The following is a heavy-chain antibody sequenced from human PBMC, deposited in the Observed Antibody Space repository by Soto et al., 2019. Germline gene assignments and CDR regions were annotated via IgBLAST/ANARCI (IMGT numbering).Heavy chain of an antibody. CDR1: GYNFNIYG. D-gene: IGHD2-8*01. CDR2: ISSYDGKT. J-gene: IGHJ5*02. CDR3: ARDPHEYWTNYWLDP. V-gene: IGHV1-18*01. Sequence: ASVKVSFKASGYNFNIYGITWVGPAPGQGLELMGWISSYDGKTTYAEKFQGRVTMTTHASTSTAYMAVRSVRPGDTAVYHCARDPHEYWTNYWLDPLGQGTLVTVSS.